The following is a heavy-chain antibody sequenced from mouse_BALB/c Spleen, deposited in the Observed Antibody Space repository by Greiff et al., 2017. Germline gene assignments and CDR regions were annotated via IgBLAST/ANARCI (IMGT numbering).Heavy chain of an antibody. D-gene: IGHD4-1*01. J-gene: IGHJ2*01. CDR3: ARLPLTGTFDY. V-gene: IGHV5-9-4*01. CDR2: ISSGGSYT. CDR1: GFTFSSYA. Sequence: DVHLVESGGGLVKPGGSLKLSCAASGFTFSSYAMSWVRQSPEKRLEWVAEISSGGSYTYYPDTVTGRFTISRDNAKNTLYLEMSSLRSEDTAMYYCARLPLTGTFDYWGQGTTLTVSS.